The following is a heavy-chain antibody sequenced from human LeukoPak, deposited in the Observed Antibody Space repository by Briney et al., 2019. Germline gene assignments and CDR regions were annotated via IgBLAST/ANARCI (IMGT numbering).Heavy chain of an antibody. V-gene: IGHV4-34*01. Sequence: SETLSLTCAVYGGSFSGYYWSWIRQPPGKGLEWIGEINHSGSTNYNPSLKSRVTISVDTSKNQFSLKLSSVTAADTAVYYCARDAIAVAGSGFDYWGQGTLVTVSS. CDR1: GGSFSGYY. CDR3: ARDAIAVAGSGFDY. CDR2: INHSGST. J-gene: IGHJ4*02. D-gene: IGHD6-19*01.